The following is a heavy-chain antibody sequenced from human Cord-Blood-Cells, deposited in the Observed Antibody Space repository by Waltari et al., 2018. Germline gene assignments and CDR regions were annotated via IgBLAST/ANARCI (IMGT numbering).Heavy chain of an antibody. CDR3: AGGHGRDCSNTSCYKFDC. J-gene: IGHJ4*02. Sequence: QVQLQQWGAGLLKPSETPSLTCAVYGGSFSGYYWSWIRQPPGKGLEWIGEINQSGSTNYNPSLKSRGTIAVDTSKNQFSLKLSAVTAADTAVYYCAGGHGRDCSNTSCYKFDCWGQGTLVTVSS. D-gene: IGHD2-2*01. CDR2: INQSGST. V-gene: IGHV4-34*01. CDR1: GGSFSGYY.